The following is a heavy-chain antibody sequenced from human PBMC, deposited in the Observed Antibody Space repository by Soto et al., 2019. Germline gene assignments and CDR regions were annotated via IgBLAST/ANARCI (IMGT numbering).Heavy chain of an antibody. V-gene: IGHV3-30*18. CDR3: AKDHVRSTSFYYYYGMDV. CDR2: ISYDGSNK. CDR1: GFTFGSYG. Sequence: GGSLRLSCAASGFTFGSYGMHWVRQAPGKGLEWVAVISYDGSNKYYADSVKGRFTISRDNSKNTLYLQMNSLRAEDTAVYYCAKDHVRSTSFYYYYGMDVWGQGTTVTVSS. D-gene: IGHD2-2*01. J-gene: IGHJ6*02.